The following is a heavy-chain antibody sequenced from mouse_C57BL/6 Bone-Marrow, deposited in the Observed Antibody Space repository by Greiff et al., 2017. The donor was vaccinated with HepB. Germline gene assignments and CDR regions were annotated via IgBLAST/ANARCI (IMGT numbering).Heavy chain of an antibody. D-gene: IGHD6-1*01. V-gene: IGHV5-4*03. CDR1: GFTFSSYA. CDR3: ARGPPWFAY. Sequence: EVKLMESGGGLVKPGGSLKLSCAASGFTFSSYAMSWVRQTPEKRLEWIANISDGGSYTYYPDNVKGRFTISRDNAKNNLYLQMSHLKSEDTAMYYCARGPPWFAYWGQGTLVTVSA. CDR2: ISDGGSYT. J-gene: IGHJ3*01.